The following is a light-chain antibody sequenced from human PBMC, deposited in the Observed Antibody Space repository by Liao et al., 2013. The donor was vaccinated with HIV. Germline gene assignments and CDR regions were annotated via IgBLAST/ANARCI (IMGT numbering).Light chain of an antibody. J-gene: IGLJ3*02. CDR2: YDS. V-gene: IGLV3-21*01. CDR1: NIGGFS. CDR3: QAWDSAGV. Sequence: GSVAPGETASIACGGPNIGGFSVHWYQQKPGQAPVLVIYYDSDRPSGIPERFSGSNSGNTATLTISGTQAMDEADYYCQAWDSAGVFGGGTKLTVL.